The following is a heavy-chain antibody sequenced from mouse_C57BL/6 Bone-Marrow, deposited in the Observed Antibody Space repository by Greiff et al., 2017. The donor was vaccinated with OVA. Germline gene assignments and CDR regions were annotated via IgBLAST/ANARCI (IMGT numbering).Heavy chain of an antibody. D-gene: IGHD2-10*01. CDR3: ANAYYGRGFAY. CDR1: GYTFTSYW. Sequence: QVQLQQPGAELVRPGSSVKLSCKASGYTFTSYWMHWVKQSPIQGLEWIGNIDPSDSETPYNQKFKDKATLTVDKSSSTAYMQLSSLTSEDAAVYYCANAYYGRGFAYWGQGTLVTVSA. V-gene: IGHV1-52*01. J-gene: IGHJ3*01. CDR2: IDPSDSET.